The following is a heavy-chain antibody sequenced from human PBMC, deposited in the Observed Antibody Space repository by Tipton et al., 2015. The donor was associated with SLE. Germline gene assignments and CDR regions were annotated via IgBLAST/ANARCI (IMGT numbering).Heavy chain of an antibody. D-gene: IGHD3-3*01. CDR1: GGSISGYY. Sequence: TLSLTCTVSGGSISGYYWTWIRQPPGKGLEWIGHIYYSGSYYSGSTNYNPSLKSRVTISEDTSKDQFSLKLSSVTAADTAVYYCARHYGSITILEWSNWFDPWGQGTLVTVSS. CDR2: IYYSGSYYSGST. J-gene: IGHJ5*02. CDR3: ARHYGSITILEWSNWFDP. V-gene: IGHV4-59*08.